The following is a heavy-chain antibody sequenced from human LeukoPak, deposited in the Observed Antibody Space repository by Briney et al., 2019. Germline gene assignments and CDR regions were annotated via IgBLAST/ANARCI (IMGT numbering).Heavy chain of an antibody. D-gene: IGHD4-17*01. CDR2: INLNSGGT. J-gene: IGHJ4*02. V-gene: IGHV1-2*04. CDR1: GFTFTGYY. CDR3: ARDSATVTTPYFDS. Sequence: GASVKVSCKASGFTFTGYYMHWVRQAPGQGLEWMGWINLNSGGTNYAQKFQGWVTMTRDTSISTAYMELSRLRSDDTAVYYCARDSATVTTPYFDSWGQGTLVTVSS.